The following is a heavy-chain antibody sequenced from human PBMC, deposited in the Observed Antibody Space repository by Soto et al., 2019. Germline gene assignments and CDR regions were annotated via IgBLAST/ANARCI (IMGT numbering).Heavy chain of an antibody. CDR2: IYYSGST. CDR1: GGSISSYY. J-gene: IGHJ6*02. D-gene: IGHD3-9*01. Sequence: TSETLSLTCTVSGGSISSYYWSWIRQPPGKGLEWIGYIYYSGSTNYNPSLKSRVTISVDTSKNQFSLKLSSVTAADTAVYYCASRIWLSPYYYYGMDVWGQGTTVTVSS. CDR3: ASRIWLSPYYYYGMDV. V-gene: IGHV4-59*01.